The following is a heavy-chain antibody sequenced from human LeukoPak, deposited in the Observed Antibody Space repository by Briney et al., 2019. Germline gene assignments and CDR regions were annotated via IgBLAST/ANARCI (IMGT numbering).Heavy chain of an antibody. CDR3: ARGLLGYCSGGSCNDAFDI. D-gene: IGHD2-15*01. J-gene: IGHJ3*02. V-gene: IGHV3-64*01. Sequence: GGSLRLSCAASGFTFSSYAMHWVRQAPGKGLEYVSAISSNGGSTYYANSVKGRSTISRDNSKNTLYLQMGSLRAGDMAVYYCARGLLGYCSGGSCNDAFDIWGQGTMVTVSS. CDR1: GFTFSSYA. CDR2: ISSNGGST.